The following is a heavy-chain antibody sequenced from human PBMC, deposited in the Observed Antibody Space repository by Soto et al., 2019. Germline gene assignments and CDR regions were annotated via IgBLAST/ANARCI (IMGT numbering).Heavy chain of an antibody. D-gene: IGHD2-2*01. J-gene: IGHJ6*03. CDR3: ARGGGNSTQRYYYMDV. CDR2: IRSKANNYAT. CDR1: GFTFSGSA. V-gene: IGHV3-73*01. Sequence: EVQLVESGGGLVQPGGSLKLSCAASGFTFSGSAMHWVRQASGKGLEWVGRIRSKANNYATAYAASVKGRFTISRDDSKNTAYLQMNSLKTEDTAVYYCARGGGNSTQRYYYMDVWGKGTTVTGSS.